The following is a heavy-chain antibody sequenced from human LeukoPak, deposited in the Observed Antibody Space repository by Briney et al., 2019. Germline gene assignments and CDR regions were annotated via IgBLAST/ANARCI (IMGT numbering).Heavy chain of an antibody. Sequence: GGSLRLSCAASGFTFSSYSMNWVRQAPGKGLEWVSSISSSSSYIYYADSVKGRFTISRDNAKNSLYLQMNSLRAEDTAVYYCARESGYCSGGSCYSFSDYWGQGTLVTVSS. J-gene: IGHJ4*02. V-gene: IGHV3-21*01. D-gene: IGHD2-15*01. CDR2: ISSSSSYI. CDR3: ARESGYCSGGSCYSFSDY. CDR1: GFTFSSYS.